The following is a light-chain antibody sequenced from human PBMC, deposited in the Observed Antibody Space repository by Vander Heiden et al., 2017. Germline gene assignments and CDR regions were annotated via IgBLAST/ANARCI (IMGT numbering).Light chain of an antibody. J-gene: IGLJ1*01. Sequence: QSVLTQPPSVSGAPGQRVTISCTGSSYNIGAGFDVHWYQQLPGTTPKLLIFGNSNRPSGVPDRFSGSKSGTSASLAITRLQAEDEGDYYCQSYDSSLSAYVFGTGTKVTVL. CDR1: SYNIGAGFD. V-gene: IGLV1-40*01. CDR3: QSYDSSLSAYV. CDR2: GNS.